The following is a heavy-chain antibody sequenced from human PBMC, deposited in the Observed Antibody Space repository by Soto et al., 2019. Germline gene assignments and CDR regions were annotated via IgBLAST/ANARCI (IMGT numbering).Heavy chain of an antibody. V-gene: IGHV3-30*19. CDR1: GFTFNFYE. J-gene: IGHJ3*02. Sequence: PVGSLRLSCAASGFTFNFYEMHWLRQAPGKGLEWVALISNDGKNKDYADSVKGRFTISRDNPEYTLYLQMNSLRDEDTAVYYCARDKDCGRADCYNAFDIWGQGTMVTVSS. CDR3: ARDKDCGRADCYNAFDI. CDR2: ISNDGKNK. D-gene: IGHD2-15*01.